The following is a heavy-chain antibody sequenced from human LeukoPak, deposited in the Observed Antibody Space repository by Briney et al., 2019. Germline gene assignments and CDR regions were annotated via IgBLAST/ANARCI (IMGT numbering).Heavy chain of an antibody. CDR3: AKKGATTGDFDY. J-gene: IGHJ4*02. CDR1: GFTFSNYA. D-gene: IGHD1-26*01. Sequence: GGSLRLSCAASGFTFSNYAMSWVRQAPGKGLEWVSDISVSGGTTHYAESVKGRFTISRDNSRNILSLQMNSLRAEDTAVYYCAKKGATTGDFDYWGQGTLVTVSS. V-gene: IGHV3-23*01. CDR2: ISVSGGTT.